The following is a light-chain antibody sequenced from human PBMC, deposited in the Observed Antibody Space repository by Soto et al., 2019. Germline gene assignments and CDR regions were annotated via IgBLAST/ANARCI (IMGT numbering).Light chain of an antibody. J-gene: IGLJ2*01. CDR1: SSDVGAYNY. Sequence: QSALTQPASVSGSPGQSITISCTGTSSDVGAYNYVSWYQQHPDKAPTLIIYEVSNRPSGVSNRFSGSKSGNTASLTISGLQAEDEADYYCSSYTSSHSLVIFGGGTPLPVL. CDR2: EVS. CDR3: SSYTSSHSLVI. V-gene: IGLV2-14*01.